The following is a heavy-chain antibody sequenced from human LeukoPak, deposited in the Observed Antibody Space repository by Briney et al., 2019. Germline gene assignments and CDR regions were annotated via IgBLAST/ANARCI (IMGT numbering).Heavy chain of an antibody. Sequence: GGSLRLSCAASGFTFSSSWMTWVRQAPGKGLEWLANIKGDGSDKNYVDSVKGRFTISRDNAKDSLFLQMSSLRGEDTALYYCATEHWGPNSWGQGTLVTVSS. V-gene: IGHV3-7*01. CDR3: ATEHWGPNS. CDR2: IKGDGSDK. CDR1: GFTFSSSW. J-gene: IGHJ4*02. D-gene: IGHD3-16*01.